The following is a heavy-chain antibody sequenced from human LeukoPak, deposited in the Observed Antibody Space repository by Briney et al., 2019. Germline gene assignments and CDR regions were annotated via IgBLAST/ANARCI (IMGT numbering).Heavy chain of an antibody. D-gene: IGHD3-3*01. CDR3: AKRWKYDFWSGASYFDY. J-gene: IGHJ4*02. V-gene: IGHV3-23*01. CDR2: ISGSGSVT. Sequence: GGSLRLSCAASGFTFSNYAMAWVRQAPGKGLEWVSAISGSGSVTNYADSVKGRFTIPRDNSRNTLSLQMNSLRAEDSAVYYCAKRWKYDFWSGASYFDYWGQGVLVTVSS. CDR1: GFTFSNYA.